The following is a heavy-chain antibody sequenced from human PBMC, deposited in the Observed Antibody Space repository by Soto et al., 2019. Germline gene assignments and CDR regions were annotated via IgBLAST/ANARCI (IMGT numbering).Heavy chain of an antibody. Sequence: QVQLVESGGGVVQPGRSLRLSCAASGFTFSTYGMHWVRQAPGTGLEWVAVIWYDGSHKDYADSVKGRFTISRDNSKNTLYLQMNSLRVEDTGGYYCARAVGPFDYWGQGTLVAVSS. D-gene: IGHD1-26*01. J-gene: IGHJ4*02. V-gene: IGHV3-33*01. CDR2: IWYDGSHK. CDR1: GFTFSTYG. CDR3: ARAVGPFDY.